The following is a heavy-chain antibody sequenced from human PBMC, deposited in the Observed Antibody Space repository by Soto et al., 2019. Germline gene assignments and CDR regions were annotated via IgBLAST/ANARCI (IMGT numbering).Heavy chain of an antibody. V-gene: IGHV3-53*01. CDR1: GFTVSSNY. J-gene: IGHJ6*02. Sequence: EVQLVESGGGLIQPGGSLRLSCAASGFTVSSNYMSWVRQAPGKGLEWVSVIYSGGSTYYADSVKGRFTISRDNSKNTLYLKMNSLRAEDTAVYYCAKGSSIAARPYYYYGMDVWGQGTTVTVSS. CDR2: IYSGGST. CDR3: AKGSSIAARPYYYYGMDV. D-gene: IGHD6-6*01.